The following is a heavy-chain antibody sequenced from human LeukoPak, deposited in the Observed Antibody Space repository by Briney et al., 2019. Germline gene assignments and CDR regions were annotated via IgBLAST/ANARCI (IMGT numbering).Heavy chain of an antibody. D-gene: IGHD3-10*01. CDR2: INWNGGST. CDR1: GFTFDEYG. Sequence: PGGSLRLSCAASGFTFDEYGMSWVRQAPGKGLEWVSGINWNGGSTVHADSVKGRFTISRDNAKNSLYLQMNSLRAEDTAVYYCARAGSSNEFDYWGQGTLVTVSS. CDR3: ARAGSSNEFDY. V-gene: IGHV3-20*04. J-gene: IGHJ4*02.